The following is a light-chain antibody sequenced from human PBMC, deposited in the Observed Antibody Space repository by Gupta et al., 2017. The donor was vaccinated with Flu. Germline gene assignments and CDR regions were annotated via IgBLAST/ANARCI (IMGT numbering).Light chain of an antibody. J-gene: IGLJ2*01. CDR3: SSYTSSSTPVV. CDR2: EVS. Sequence: QSALTQPASVSGSPGPSITIYFTGTSSDVGGYNYVSWYQQHPGKAPKLMIYEVSNRPSGVSNRFSGSKSDNTASLTISGLQAEDEADYYCSSYTSSSTPVVFGGGTKLTVL. V-gene: IGLV2-14*01. CDR1: SSDVGGYNY.